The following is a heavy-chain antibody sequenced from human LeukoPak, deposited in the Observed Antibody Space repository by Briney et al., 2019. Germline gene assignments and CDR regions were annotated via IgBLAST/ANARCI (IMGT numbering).Heavy chain of an antibody. CDR1: GYTFTGYY. D-gene: IGHD3-22*01. CDR3: ATVSYDTSGNAPHFDF. J-gene: IGHJ4*02. V-gene: IGHV1-24*01. Sequence: ASVKVSCKASGYTFTGYYMHWVRQAPEKGLEWMGGFDPEDGETIYAQNFQGRVTMSEETSTNTAYMELSSLRSEDTAVYYCATVSYDTSGNAPHFDFWGQGTLVSVSS. CDR2: FDPEDGET.